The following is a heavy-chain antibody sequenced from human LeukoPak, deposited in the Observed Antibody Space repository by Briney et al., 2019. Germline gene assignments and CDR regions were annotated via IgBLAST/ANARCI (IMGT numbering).Heavy chain of an antibody. J-gene: IGHJ4*02. D-gene: IGHD3-22*01. CDR2: INHSGST. V-gene: IGHV4-34*01. CDR3: ARGRRSGYYHY. Sequence: PSETLSLTCAVYGGSFSGYYWSWIRQPAGKGLEWIGEINHSGSTNYNPSLKSRVTISVDTSKNQFSLKLSSVTAADAAVYYCARGRRSGYYHYWGQGTLVTVSS. CDR1: GGSFSGYY.